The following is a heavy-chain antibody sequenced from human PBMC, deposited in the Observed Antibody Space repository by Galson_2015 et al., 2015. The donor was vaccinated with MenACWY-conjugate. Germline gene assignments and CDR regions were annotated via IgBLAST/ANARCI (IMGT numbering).Heavy chain of an antibody. CDR1: GFMFSSYD. CDR2: ISSSGRTI. CDR3: ARETIVVPSDF. Sequence: SLRLSCAASGFMFSSYDMNWVRQAPRKGPEWVAYISSSGRTIHYADSVKGRFTISRDNAENSLYLQMSSLRDEDTAVYYCARETIVVPSDFWGQGTLVPVSS. J-gene: IGHJ4*02. V-gene: IGHV3-48*02. D-gene: IGHD2-15*01.